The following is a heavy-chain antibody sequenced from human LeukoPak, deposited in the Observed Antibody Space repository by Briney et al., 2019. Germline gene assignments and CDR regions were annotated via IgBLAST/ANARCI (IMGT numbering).Heavy chain of an antibody. V-gene: IGHV3-7*03. D-gene: IGHD3-22*01. CDR3: AKDHGDSAYYPVDY. J-gene: IGHJ4*02. CDR2: IEQDGSEK. Sequence: PGGSLRLSCAASEFTFSSYWMSWVRQAPGKGLEWVANIEQDGSEKYYVDSVKGRFTISRDNAKNSLYLQMNSLRAEDTAIYYCAKDHGDSAYYPVDYWGQGTLVTVSS. CDR1: EFTFSSYW.